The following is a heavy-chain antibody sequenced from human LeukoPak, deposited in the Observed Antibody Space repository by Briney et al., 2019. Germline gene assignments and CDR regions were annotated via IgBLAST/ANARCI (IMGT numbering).Heavy chain of an antibody. CDR2: INHSGST. D-gene: IGHD3-22*01. CDR3: ARGRSSGYYYDYYYYYMDV. CDR1: GGSFSGYY. J-gene: IGHJ6*03. V-gene: IGHV4-34*01. Sequence: PSETLSLTCAVYGGSFSGYYWSWIRQPPGKGLEWIGEINHSGSTNYNPSLKSRVTISVDTSKNQFSLKLSSVTAADTAVYYCARGRSSGYYYDYYYYYMDVWGKGTTVTVSS.